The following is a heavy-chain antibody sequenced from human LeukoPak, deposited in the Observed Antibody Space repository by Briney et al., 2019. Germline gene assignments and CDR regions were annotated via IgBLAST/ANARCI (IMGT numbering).Heavy chain of an antibody. D-gene: IGHD5-12*01. CDR2: IYTSGST. CDR3: ARVYGSGYDFRGAFDI. J-gene: IGHJ3*02. CDR1: GGSISSGSYY. Sequence: SETLSLTCTVSGGSISSGSYYWSWIRQPAGKGLEWIGRIYTSGSTNYNPSLKSRVTISVDTSKNQFSLRLSSVTAADTAVYYCARVYGSGYDFRGAFDIWGQGTMVTVSS. V-gene: IGHV4-61*02.